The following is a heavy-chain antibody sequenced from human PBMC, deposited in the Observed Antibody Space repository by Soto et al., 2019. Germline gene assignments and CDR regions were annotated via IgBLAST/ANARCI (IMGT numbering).Heavy chain of an antibody. D-gene: IGHD6-13*01. J-gene: IGHJ4*02. V-gene: IGHV4-31*03. CDR3: ASDSRAAAGTYAWDY. Sequence: QVQLQESGPGLVKPSQTLSLTCTVSGGSISSGGYYWSWIRQHPGKGLEWIGYIYYSGSTYYNPSLQRRVTISVDTSKNQFSLKLSSVTAADTAVYYCASDSRAAAGTYAWDYWGQGTLVTVSS. CDR1: GGSISSGGYY. CDR2: IYYSGST.